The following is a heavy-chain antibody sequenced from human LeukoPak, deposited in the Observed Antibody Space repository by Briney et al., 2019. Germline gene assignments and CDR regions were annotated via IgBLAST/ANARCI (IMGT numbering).Heavy chain of an antibody. D-gene: IGHD2-21*01. V-gene: IGHV4-39*07. CDR1: GASISSNNYF. J-gene: IGHJ4*02. CDR2: VSYSGST. Sequence: SETLSLTCTVSGASISSNNYFWGWIRQPPGRGLEWIASVSYSGSTSYNPSLKSRVTISVDRSKNQFSLKLSSVTAADTAVYYCARATVTNSLFDSWGQGTLVTVSS. CDR3: ARATVTNSLFDS.